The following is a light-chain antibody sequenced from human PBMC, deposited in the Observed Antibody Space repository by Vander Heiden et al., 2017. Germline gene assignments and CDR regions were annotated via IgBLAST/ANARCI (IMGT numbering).Light chain of an antibody. CDR1: QSVNNNY. Sequence: EIVLTQSPGTLSLSPGERVTISCRASQSVNNNYLAWYQHKPGQTPRLLIDRASSMASGIPDRFSGSGSGTDFTLTITRLEPEDFAIYYCQRYGNSPAFGQATKVEIK. V-gene: IGKV3-20*01. CDR3: QRYGNSPA. J-gene: IGKJ1*01. CDR2: RAS.